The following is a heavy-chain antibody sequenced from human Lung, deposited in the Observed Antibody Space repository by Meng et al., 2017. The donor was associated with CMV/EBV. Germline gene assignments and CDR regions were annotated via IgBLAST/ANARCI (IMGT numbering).Heavy chain of an antibody. CDR1: GDSITNHNW. Sequence: QVRLRASGPALVKPSETLSLTCAVSGDSITNHNWWAWVRQPPGKGLEWIGEIPHRGSSAYNPSLKSRVSMSIDKSKNQFSLKLTSVTAADTAVYHCLRRSGGSVWGQGTLVTVSS. D-gene: IGHD3-10*01. V-gene: IGHV4-4*02. CDR3: LRRSGGSV. J-gene: IGHJ1*01. CDR2: IPHRGSS.